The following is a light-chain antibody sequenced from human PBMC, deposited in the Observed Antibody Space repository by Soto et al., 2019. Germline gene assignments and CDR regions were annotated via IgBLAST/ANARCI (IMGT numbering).Light chain of an antibody. CDR2: DVT. CDR3: SSYTISTLV. J-gene: IGLJ1*01. CDR1: SSDINTYIY. V-gene: IGLV2-14*03. Sequence: QSALTQPASVSGSPGQSITLSCTGTSSDINTYIYISWYQQHPGKAPKLIIYDVTNRPPGVSNRFSGSKSGNTASLTISGLQAEDEADYYCSSYTISTLVFATGTKLTVL.